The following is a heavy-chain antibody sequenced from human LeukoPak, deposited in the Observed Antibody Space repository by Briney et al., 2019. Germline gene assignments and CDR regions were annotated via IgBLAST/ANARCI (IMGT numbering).Heavy chain of an antibody. V-gene: IGHV1-2*06. D-gene: IGHD4-17*01. Sequence: ASVKVSCKASGYTFTGYYMHWVRQAPGQGLEWMGRINPNSGGTNYAQKFQGRVTMTTDTSTSTAYMELRSLRSDDTAVYYCASGPHYGDYLIDYWGQGTLVTVSS. CDR1: GYTFTGYY. CDR3: ASGPHYGDYLIDY. CDR2: INPNSGGT. J-gene: IGHJ4*02.